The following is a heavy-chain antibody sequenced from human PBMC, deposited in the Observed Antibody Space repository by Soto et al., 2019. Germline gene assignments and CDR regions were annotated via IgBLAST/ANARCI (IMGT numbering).Heavy chain of an antibody. CDR1: GFTFTSSS. D-gene: IGHD3-22*01. CDR2: ITVGTGNT. Sequence: QMQLVQSGPEVKKPGTSVKVSCKASGFTFTSSSVQWVRQARGQRLEWIGWITVGTGNTNYAQKFQERVSITRDMSTNTAYMELSNLRSEDTAVYYCAAGDSSGYYGGWGQGTQVTVSS. J-gene: IGHJ4*02. V-gene: IGHV1-58*01. CDR3: AAGDSSGYYGG.